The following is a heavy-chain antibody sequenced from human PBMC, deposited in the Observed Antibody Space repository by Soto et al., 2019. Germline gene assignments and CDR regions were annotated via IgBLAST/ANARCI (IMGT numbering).Heavy chain of an antibody. J-gene: IGHJ4*02. D-gene: IGHD6-19*01. CDR2: ISGSGSST. CDR3: AYGSGWYRAINYFDF. Sequence: GGSLILSCAASGFTFNSFPMSWVRQAPGKGLEWVSAISGSGSSTYYADSLKGRFTISRDNFKNTLYLQMNSLRAEDTALYYCAYGSGWYRAINYFDFWGQGTLVTVSS. CDR1: GFTFNSFP. V-gene: IGHV3-23*01.